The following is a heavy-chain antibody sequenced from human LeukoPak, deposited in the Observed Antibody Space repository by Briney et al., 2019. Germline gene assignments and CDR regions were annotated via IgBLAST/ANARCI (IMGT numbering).Heavy chain of an antibody. CDR3: ARDESMVRGVSGMDV. CDR2: IYSGGST. D-gene: IGHD3-10*01. Sequence: GGSLRLSCAASGFTVSSNYMSWVRQAPGKGLEWVSVIYSGGSTYYADSVKGRFTISRDNSKNTLYLQMNSLRAEDTAVYYCARDESMVRGVSGMDVWGQGTTVTVSS. CDR1: GFTVSSNY. V-gene: IGHV3-53*01. J-gene: IGHJ6*02.